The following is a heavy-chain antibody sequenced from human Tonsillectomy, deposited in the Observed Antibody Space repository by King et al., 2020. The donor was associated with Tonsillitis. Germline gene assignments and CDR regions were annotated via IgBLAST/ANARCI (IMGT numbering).Heavy chain of an antibody. D-gene: IGHD1-20*01. J-gene: IGHJ3*02. CDR2: IYPCDSDP. Sequence: VQLVESGAEVKKAGESLKISCKGSGYSFTSNWIAWVRQMPGKGLEWMGIIYPCDSDPRYSPSFQGQVTISVDKSISTAYLQWSSLKASDTAMYYCARQITGTFDAFDIWGQGTRVTVSS. V-gene: IGHV5-51*01. CDR3: ARQITGTFDAFDI. CDR1: GYSFTSNW.